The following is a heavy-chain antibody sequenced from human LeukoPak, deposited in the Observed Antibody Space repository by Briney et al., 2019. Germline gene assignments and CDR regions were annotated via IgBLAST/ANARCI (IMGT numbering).Heavy chain of an antibody. CDR3: ARGSVVVVVAALYYGMDV. CDR2: INHSGST. D-gene: IGHD2-15*01. Sequence: PSETLSLTCAVYGGSFSGYYWSWIRQPPGKGLEWIGEINHSGSTNYNPSLTSRVTISVDTSKNQFSLKLSSVTAADTAVYYCARGSVVVVVAALYYGMDVWGKGTTVTVSS. J-gene: IGHJ6*04. V-gene: IGHV4-34*01. CDR1: GGSFSGYY.